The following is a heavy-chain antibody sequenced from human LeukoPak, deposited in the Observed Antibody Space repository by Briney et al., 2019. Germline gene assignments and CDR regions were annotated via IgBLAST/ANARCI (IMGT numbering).Heavy chain of an antibody. CDR1: GFTFSSYA. J-gene: IGHJ3*02. CDR2: ISSNGGST. CDR3: AKDRYFDWTDAFDI. D-gene: IGHD3-9*01. V-gene: IGHV3-64D*06. Sequence: GGSLRLSCSASGFTFSSYAMHWVRQAPGKGLEYVSAISSNGGSTYYADSVKGRFTISRDNSKNTLYLQMSSLRAEDTAVYYCAKDRYFDWTDAFDIWGQGTMVTVSS.